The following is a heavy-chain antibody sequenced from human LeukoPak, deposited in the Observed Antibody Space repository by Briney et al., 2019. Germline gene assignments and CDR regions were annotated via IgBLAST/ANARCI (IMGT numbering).Heavy chain of an antibody. CDR2: IYHSGST. CDR3: ARRGQCSSTSCSKNTYYFDY. J-gene: IGHJ4*02. V-gene: IGHV4-4*02. D-gene: IGHD2-2*01. Sequence: TSGTLPLTCSVSSGSISSGSWWSWVRQPPGKGLEWIGEIYHSGSTNYNPSLKSRVTISVDKSKNHFSLKLNSVTAADTAVYYCARRGQCSSTSCSKNTYYFDYWGQGTLVTVSS. CDR1: SGSISSGSW.